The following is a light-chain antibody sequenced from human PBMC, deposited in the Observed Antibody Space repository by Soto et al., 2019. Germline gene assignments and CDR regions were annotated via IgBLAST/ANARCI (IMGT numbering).Light chain of an antibody. CDR1: SRELGGSDY. J-gene: IGLJ1*01. V-gene: IGLV2-14*03. CDR3: SSYTSSNTLEV. CDR2: AVS. Sequence: QSVLSQPASVSESPGQSVTISLTGASRELGGSDYXXGXGXXXXXCPKLVWXAVSFCPSVVANRFSGSKSGNTASLTISGLQAEDEADYYCSSYTSSNTLEVFGFGTKVTVL.